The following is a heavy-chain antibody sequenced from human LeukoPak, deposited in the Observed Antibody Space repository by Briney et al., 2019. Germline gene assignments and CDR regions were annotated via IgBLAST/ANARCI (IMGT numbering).Heavy chain of an antibody. Sequence: SETLSLTCTVSGGSISSYYWSRIRQPPGKGLEWIGYIYYSGSTNYNPSLKSRVTISVDTSKNQFSLKLSSVTAADTAVYYCAREVAAAGTIWFDPWGQGTLVTVSS. CDR1: GGSISSYY. V-gene: IGHV4-59*01. CDR3: AREVAAAGTIWFDP. D-gene: IGHD6-13*01. J-gene: IGHJ5*02. CDR2: IYYSGST.